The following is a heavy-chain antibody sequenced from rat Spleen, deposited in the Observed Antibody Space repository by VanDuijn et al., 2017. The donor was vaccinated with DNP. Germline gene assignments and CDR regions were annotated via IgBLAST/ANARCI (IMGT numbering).Heavy chain of an antibody. CDR3: ARPMDYYSGGFAY. CDR1: GFTFSDYY. Sequence: EVQLVESGGGIVQPGRSLKLSCAASGFTFSDYYMAWVRQAPTKGLEWVAYIRYDGGSTYYGDSVKGRFTISRDNAKSTLYLQMNSLRSEDMATYYCARPMDYYSGGFAYWGQGTLVTVSS. CDR2: IRYDGGST. D-gene: IGHD1-1*01. V-gene: IGHV5-22*01. J-gene: IGHJ3*01.